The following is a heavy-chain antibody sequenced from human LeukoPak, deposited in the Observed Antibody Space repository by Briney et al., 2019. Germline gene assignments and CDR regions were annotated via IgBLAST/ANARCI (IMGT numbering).Heavy chain of an antibody. Sequence: GSLRLSCAASGFTFSSYGMHWVRQAPGKGLEGVAVIWYDGSNKYYADSVKGRFTISRDNSKNTLYLQMNSLRAEDTAVYYCARLYYDYVWGVTLGAFDIWGPGTMVTVSS. V-gene: IGHV3-33*01. J-gene: IGHJ3*02. CDR1: GFTFSSYG. D-gene: IGHD3-16*01. CDR3: ARLYYDYVWGVTLGAFDI. CDR2: IWYDGSNK.